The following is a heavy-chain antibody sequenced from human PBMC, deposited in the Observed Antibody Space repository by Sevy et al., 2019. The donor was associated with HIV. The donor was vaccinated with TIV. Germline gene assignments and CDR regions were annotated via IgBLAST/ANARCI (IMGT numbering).Heavy chain of an antibody. V-gene: IGHV3-21*01. CDR1: GFSFNTYT. D-gene: IGHD1-26*01. CDR3: ARVPDSGGRGRADY. CDR2: ISSSGVYE. J-gene: IGHJ4*02. Sequence: GGSLRLSCAASGFSFNTYTFYWVRQAPGEGLEWISSISSSGVYEYYADSVRGRFTISRDNANNSLSQQMNGLRVEDTGVYYCARVPDSGGRGRADYWGQGTRVTVSS.